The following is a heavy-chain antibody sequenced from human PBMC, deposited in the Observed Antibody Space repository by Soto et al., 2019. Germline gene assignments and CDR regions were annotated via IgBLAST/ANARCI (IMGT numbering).Heavy chain of an antibody. D-gene: IGHD6-13*01. CDR2: ISSSSSYT. V-gene: IGHV3-11*06. CDR1: GFTFSDYY. J-gene: IGHJ4*02. Sequence: QVQLVESGGGLVKPGGSLRLSCAASGFTFSDYYMSWIRQAPGKGLEWVSYISSSSSYTNYADSVKGRFTISRDNAKHALYLQMNSLRAEDTAVYYCARASSGYSSSWYSGWGQGTLVTVSS. CDR3: ARASSGYSSSWYSG.